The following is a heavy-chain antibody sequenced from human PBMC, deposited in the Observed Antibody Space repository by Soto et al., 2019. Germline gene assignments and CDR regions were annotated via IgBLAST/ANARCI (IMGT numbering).Heavy chain of an antibody. CDR1: GYTFTKYY. CDR2: SNPNTGGT. Sequence: QAQLVQSGAEVKKPGASVKVSCKASGYTFTKYYIHWVRQAPGQGLEWMGWSNPNTGGTNYAQKFQRRVAMTRDTSISTAYMDLSRLGSDDTAVYYCARQLAYCGGDCYTEPLDYWGQGTLVTVSS. CDR3: ARQLAYCGGDCYTEPLDY. D-gene: IGHD2-21*02. V-gene: IGHV1-2*02. J-gene: IGHJ4*02.